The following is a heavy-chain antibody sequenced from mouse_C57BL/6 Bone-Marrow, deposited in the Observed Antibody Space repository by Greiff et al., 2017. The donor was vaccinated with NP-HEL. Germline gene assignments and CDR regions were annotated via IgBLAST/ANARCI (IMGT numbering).Heavy chain of an antibody. CDR1: GYTFTSYW. CDR2: IDPSDSET. Sequence: QVQLQQPGAELVRPGSSVKLSCKASGYTFTSYWMHWVKQRPIQGLEWIGNIDPSDSETHYNQKFKDKATLTVDKSSSTAYMQLSSLTSEDSAVYYCARSGAAWCAYWGQGTLVTVSA. D-gene: IGHD3-1*01. CDR3: ARSGAAWCAY. V-gene: IGHV1-52*01. J-gene: IGHJ3*01.